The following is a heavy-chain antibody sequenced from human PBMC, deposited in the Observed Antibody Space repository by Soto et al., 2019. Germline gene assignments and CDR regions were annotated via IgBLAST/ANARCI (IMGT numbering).Heavy chain of an antibody. CDR2: ISSSSSYI. D-gene: IGHD2-8*01. V-gene: IGHV3-21*01. Sequence: ESGGGLVKPGGSLRLSCAASGFTFSSYSMNWVRQAPGKGLEWVSSISSSSSYIYYADSVKGRVTISRDNTKNSLYLQMNSLRAEDTAVYYCAREPLGYCTNGVCYTGFDYWGQGTLVTVSS. J-gene: IGHJ4*02. CDR3: AREPLGYCTNGVCYTGFDY. CDR1: GFTFSSYS.